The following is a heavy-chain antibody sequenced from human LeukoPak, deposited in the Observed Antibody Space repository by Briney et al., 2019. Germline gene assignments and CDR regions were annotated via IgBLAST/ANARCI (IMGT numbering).Heavy chain of an antibody. CDR2: IYSGGST. D-gene: IGHD6-6*01. V-gene: IGHV3-53*01. CDR1: GFTVSSNY. J-gene: IGHJ4*02. Sequence: GGSLRLSCAASGFTVSSNYKSWVRQAPGKGLEWVSVIYSGGSTYYADSVKGRFTISRDNSKNTLYLQMNSLRAEDTAVYYCASGGYSTYSSSSGFDYWGQGTLVTVSS. CDR3: ASGGYSTYSSSSGFDY.